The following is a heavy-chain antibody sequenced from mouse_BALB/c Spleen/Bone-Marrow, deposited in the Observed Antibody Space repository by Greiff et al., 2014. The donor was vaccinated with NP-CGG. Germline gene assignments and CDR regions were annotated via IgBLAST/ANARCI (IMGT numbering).Heavy chain of an antibody. J-gene: IGHJ2*01. CDR1: GYSFTRYW. CDR3: ARRFDY. CDR2: IAPSNSET. V-gene: IGHV1S126*01. Sequence: QVQLQQSGPQLVRPGASVKISCKASGYSFTRYWMHWVKQRPGQGLEWIGMIAPSNSETRLNQKFKDKATLTVDKSSSTAYMQLISPTSEDSAVYYCARRFDYWGQGTTHTVSS.